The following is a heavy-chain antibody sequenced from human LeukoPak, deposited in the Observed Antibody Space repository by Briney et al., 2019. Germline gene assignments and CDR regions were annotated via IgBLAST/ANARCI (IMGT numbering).Heavy chain of an antibody. V-gene: IGHV4-59*01. CDR1: GGSISSYY. Sequence: SETLSLTCTVSGGSISSYYWSWIRQPPGKGLEWIGYIYYSGSTNYNPSLKSRVTISVDTSKNQFSLKLSSVTAADTAVYYCASGGYYGSGSYFYYWGQGTLVTVSS. CDR2: IYYSGST. J-gene: IGHJ4*02. CDR3: ASGGYYGSGSYFYY. D-gene: IGHD3-10*01.